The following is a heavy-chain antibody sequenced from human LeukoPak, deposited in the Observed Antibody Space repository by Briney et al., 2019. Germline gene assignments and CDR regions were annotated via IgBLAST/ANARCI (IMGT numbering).Heavy chain of an antibody. J-gene: IGHJ4*02. CDR2: ITAYNGNT. CDR1: GYTFTSYG. Sequence: GASVKVSCKASGYTFTSYGISWVRQAPGQGLEWMGWITAYNGNTNYAQKLQGRVTMTTDTSTSTAYMELRSLRSDDTAVYYCARGGVCAYSSGWYCFDYWGQGTLVTVSS. V-gene: IGHV1-18*04. D-gene: IGHD6-19*01. CDR3: ARGGVCAYSSGWYCFDY.